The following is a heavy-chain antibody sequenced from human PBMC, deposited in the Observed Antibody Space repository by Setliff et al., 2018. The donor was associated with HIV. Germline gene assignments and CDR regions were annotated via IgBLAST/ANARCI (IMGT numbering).Heavy chain of an antibody. Sequence: PSETLSLTCAVSGGSISSSNWWSWVRQPPGKGLEWIGEIYHSGSTIYNSSLKTRVTISVGTSKNHFSLRLSSVSAADTAVYYCARNPHYFDRSGSYSWFYFDFWGQGALVTVSS. V-gene: IGHV4-4*02. CDR2: IYHSGST. CDR3: ARNPHYFDRSGSYSWFYFDF. D-gene: IGHD3-22*01. CDR1: GGSISSSNW. J-gene: IGHJ4*02.